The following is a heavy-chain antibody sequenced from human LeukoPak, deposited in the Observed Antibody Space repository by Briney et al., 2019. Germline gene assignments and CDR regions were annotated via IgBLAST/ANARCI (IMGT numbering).Heavy chain of an antibody. D-gene: IGHD6-19*01. CDR1: GFTFSSYW. Sequence: GGSLRLSCAASGFTFSSYWMHWVRQAPGKGLVWVSRIESDGSTTSYADSVKGRFTISRDNAKNTLYLQMNSLRAEDTTVYYCARGYGSSGNEKIFDYWGQGTLVTVSS. CDR2: IESDGSTT. CDR3: ARGYGSSGNEKIFDY. V-gene: IGHV3-74*01. J-gene: IGHJ4*02.